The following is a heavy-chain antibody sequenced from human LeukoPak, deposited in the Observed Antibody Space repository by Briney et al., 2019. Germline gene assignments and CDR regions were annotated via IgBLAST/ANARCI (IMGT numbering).Heavy chain of an antibody. V-gene: IGHV3-7*05. CDR3: ARDPYSSSWSYGMDV. J-gene: IGHJ6*02. D-gene: IGHD6-13*01. Sequence: PGRSLRLSCTASGFTFSNYWISWVRQTPEKGLEWLANIKQDGSEEVYVDSVKGRFTVSRDNAQSSLYLELTRLSAEDTAVYYCARDPYSSSWSYGMDVWGQGTTVTVSS. CDR2: IKQDGSEE. CDR1: GFTFSNYW.